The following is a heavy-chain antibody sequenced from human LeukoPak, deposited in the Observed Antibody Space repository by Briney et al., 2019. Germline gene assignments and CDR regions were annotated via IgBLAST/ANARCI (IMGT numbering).Heavy chain of an antibody. Sequence: SETLSLTCAVYGGSFSGYYWSWIRQPPGKGLEWIGEINHSGSTNYNPSLKSRVTISVDTSKNQFSLKLSSVTAADTAVYYCARDRWQQVTATSGVFDYWGQGTLVTVSS. V-gene: IGHV4-34*01. CDR1: GGSFSGYY. D-gene: IGHD2-21*02. J-gene: IGHJ4*02. CDR3: ARDRWQQVTATSGVFDY. CDR2: INHSGST.